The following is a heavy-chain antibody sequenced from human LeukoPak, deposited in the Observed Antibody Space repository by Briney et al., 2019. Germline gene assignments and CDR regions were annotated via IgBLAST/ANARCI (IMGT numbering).Heavy chain of an antibody. CDR3: ARVMDAAMALDY. D-gene: IGHD5-18*01. Sequence: GRSLILSCAASGFTFSSYGMHWVRQAPGKGLEWVAIIWYDGSNKYYADSVKGRFTISRDNSKNTLYLQMNSLRAEDTAVYYCARVMDAAMALDYWGQGTLVTVSS. J-gene: IGHJ4*02. CDR2: IWYDGSNK. V-gene: IGHV3-33*01. CDR1: GFTFSSYG.